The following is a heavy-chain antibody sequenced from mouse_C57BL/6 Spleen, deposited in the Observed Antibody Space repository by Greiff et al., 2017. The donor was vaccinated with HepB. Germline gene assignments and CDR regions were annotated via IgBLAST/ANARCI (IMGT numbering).Heavy chain of an antibody. CDR3: TRVGGGYDHYFDY. D-gene: IGHD2-2*01. Sequence: DVHLVESGEGLVKPGGSLKLSCAASGFTFSSYAMSWVRQTPEKRLEWVAYISSGGDYIYYADTVKGRFTISRDNARNTLYLQMSSLKSEDTAMYYCTRVGGGYDHYFDYWGQGTTLTVSS. CDR2: ISSGGDYI. J-gene: IGHJ2*01. CDR1: GFTFSSYA. V-gene: IGHV5-9-1*02.